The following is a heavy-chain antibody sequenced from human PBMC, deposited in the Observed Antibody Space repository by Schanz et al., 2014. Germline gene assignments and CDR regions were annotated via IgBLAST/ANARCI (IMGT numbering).Heavy chain of an antibody. CDR1: GFAFSSYS. D-gene: IGHD5-12*01. CDR3: ASPAGYSDYGTYFDF. Sequence: QLVGSGGGLIQPGGSLRLSCTASGFAFSSYSMNWVRQAPGKGLEWVSYISSSGTTIYYADSVKGRFTISRDNAKNSLFLQMNSRRTEDTAVYYCASPAGYSDYGTYFDFWGQGTLVTVSS. J-gene: IGHJ4*02. V-gene: IGHV3-48*01. CDR2: ISSSGTTI.